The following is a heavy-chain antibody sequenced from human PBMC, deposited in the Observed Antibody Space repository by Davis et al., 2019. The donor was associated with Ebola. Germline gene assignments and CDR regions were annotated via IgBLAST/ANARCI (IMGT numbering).Heavy chain of an antibody. Sequence: GGSLRLSCSASGFIFSTYVMSWVRQAPGKGLEWVSTLGTSADTYYADSVKGRFTISRDNSRNTLYLQMSGLRVEDTAIYYCAKDTSNIWFDIWGQGTNVTVSS. CDR3: AKDTSNIWFDI. J-gene: IGHJ3*02. CDR1: GFIFSTYV. D-gene: IGHD1-26*01. V-gene: IGHV3-23*01. CDR2: LGTSADT.